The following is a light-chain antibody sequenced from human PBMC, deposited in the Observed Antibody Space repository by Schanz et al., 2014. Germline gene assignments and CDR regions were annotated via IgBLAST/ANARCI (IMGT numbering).Light chain of an antibody. CDR3: QHYNNWPRT. CDR1: QSVSSR. CDR2: GAS. Sequence: EIVLTQSPGTLSLSPGERATLSCRASQSVSSRQLAWYQQKPGQAPRLLISGASTRATGIPARFSGSGSGTDFNLIISSLQSEDVATYYCQHYNNWPRTFGQGTKLEVK. J-gene: IGKJ2*01. V-gene: IGKV3-15*01.